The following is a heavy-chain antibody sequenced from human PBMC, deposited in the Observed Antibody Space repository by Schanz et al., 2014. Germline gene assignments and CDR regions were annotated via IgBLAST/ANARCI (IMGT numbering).Heavy chain of an antibody. J-gene: IGHJ6*02. D-gene: IGHD2-15*01. CDR1: GGTFSTYP. CDR3: ARLVGPSFYYGMDV. CDR2: IIPSLGLA. Sequence: QVQLVQSGAEVKKPGSSMKVSCKASGGTFSTYPINWLRQAPGQGLEWMGRIIPSLGLAKYEQKFQDKVTITADTSTTTAYMELSGLRSEDTAVYYCARLVGPSFYYGMDVWGQGTTVTVSS. V-gene: IGHV1-69*02.